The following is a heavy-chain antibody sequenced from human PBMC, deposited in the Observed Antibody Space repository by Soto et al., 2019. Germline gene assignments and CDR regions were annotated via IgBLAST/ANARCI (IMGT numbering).Heavy chain of an antibody. CDR3: ARGLMVRGTTRSS. CDR2: MNPNSGNT. V-gene: IGHV1-8*01. CDR1: GYTFTSYD. Sequence: ASVKVSCKASGYTFTSYDINWVRQATGQGREWMGWMNPNSGNTGYAQKFQGRVTMTRNTSISTAYMDLSSLRSEDTAVYYCARGLMVRGTTRSSWGQGTLVTVSS. J-gene: IGHJ5*02. D-gene: IGHD3-10*01.